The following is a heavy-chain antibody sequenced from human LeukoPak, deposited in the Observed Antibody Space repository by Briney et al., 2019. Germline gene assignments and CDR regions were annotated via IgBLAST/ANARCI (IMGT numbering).Heavy chain of an antibody. CDR1: GFTLSNAW. CDR2: IKSKTDGGTA. D-gene: IGHD2-2*01. V-gene: IGHV3-15*01. CDR3: IRSVYCSTTSCFALDV. J-gene: IGHJ6*04. Sequence: GGSLRLSCAASGFTLSNAWMSWVRQAPGKGLEWVGRIKSKTDGGTADYAAPVKGRFTISRDDSKNTLYLQMNSLKTEDTAVYYCIRSVYCSTTSCFALDVWGKGTTVTISS.